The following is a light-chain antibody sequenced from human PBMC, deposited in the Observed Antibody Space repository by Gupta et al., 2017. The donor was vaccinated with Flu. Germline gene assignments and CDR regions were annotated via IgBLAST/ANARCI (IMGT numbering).Light chain of an antibody. CDR1: SSNVGGHG. CDR3: SAWYDSRSIWV. V-gene: IGLV10-54*04. CDR2: RND. J-gene: IGLJ3*02. Sequence: TATIICTGGSSNVGGHGVSWRQQRPGHPPSLLCYRNDRRPSGVSERFSASTSQTRAALTSTRLQPEDEGDYYCSAWYDSRSIWVIGGGTKLTVL.